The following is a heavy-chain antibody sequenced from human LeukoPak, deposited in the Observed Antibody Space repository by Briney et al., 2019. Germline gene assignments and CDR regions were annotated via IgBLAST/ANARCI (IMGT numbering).Heavy chain of an antibody. Sequence: ASVKVSCKASGYTFTDYDIHWVRQAPGQGLQWMGWMKPSTGVTNYAQEFQGRVTMTRDTSVGTAHMELNWLTPDDTALYYCARDYYGSGGYSRDYWGQGTLVTVSS. D-gene: IGHD3-10*01. V-gene: IGHV1-2*02. CDR1: GYTFTDYD. CDR3: ARDYYGSGGYSRDY. CDR2: MKPSTGVT. J-gene: IGHJ4*02.